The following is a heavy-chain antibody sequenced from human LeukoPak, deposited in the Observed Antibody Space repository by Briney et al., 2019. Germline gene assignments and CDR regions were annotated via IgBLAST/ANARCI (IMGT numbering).Heavy chain of an antibody. D-gene: IGHD3-10*01. J-gene: IGHJ4*02. Sequence: ASVKVSCKASGYTFTNYHINWVRQAPGQGLEWMGWINTHTGNPTYAQGFTGHFVFSLDTSVTTAYLQISSLKAEDTAVYYCAREYIDPTLGDNGWGSYIDYWGQGTLVTVSS. CDR3: AREYIDPTLGDNGWGSYIDY. CDR2: INTHTGNP. V-gene: IGHV7-4-1*02. CDR1: GYTFTNYH.